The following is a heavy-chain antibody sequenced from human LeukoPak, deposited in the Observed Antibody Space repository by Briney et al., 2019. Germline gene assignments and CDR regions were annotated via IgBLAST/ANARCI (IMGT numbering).Heavy chain of an antibody. D-gene: IGHD5-18*01. CDR2: MSYDGSNK. V-gene: IGHV3-30*18. J-gene: IGHJ4*02. CDR1: GFTFSSYG. CDR3: AKDRGTAVVPFYFDY. Sequence: GGSLRLSCAASGFTFSSYGMHWVRQAPGKGLEWVAVMSYDGSNKYYADSVKGRFTISRDNSKNTLYLQMNSLRAEDTAVYYCAKDRGTAVVPFYFDYWGQGTLVTVSS.